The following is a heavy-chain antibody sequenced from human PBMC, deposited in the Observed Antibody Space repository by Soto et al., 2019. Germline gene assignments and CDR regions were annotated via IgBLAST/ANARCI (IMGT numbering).Heavy chain of an antibody. Sequence: VQLVESGGGLVKPGGSLRLSCAASGFTFSSYSMNWVRQAPGKGLEWVSSISSSSSYIYYADSVKGRFTISRDNAKNSLYLQMNSLRAEDTAVYYCASLRCSGGSCYPLAYWGQGTLVTVSS. CDR1: GFTFSSYS. CDR3: ASLRCSGGSCYPLAY. V-gene: IGHV3-21*01. CDR2: ISSSSSYI. J-gene: IGHJ4*02. D-gene: IGHD2-15*01.